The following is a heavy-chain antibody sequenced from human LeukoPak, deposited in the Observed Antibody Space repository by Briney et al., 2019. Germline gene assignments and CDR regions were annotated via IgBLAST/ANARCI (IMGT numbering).Heavy chain of an antibody. CDR3: ARHRAYSNYYYYMDV. Sequence: SETLSLSCTVSGGSISSYYWRWIRQPPGNGLEWVGYIYLSGSTSYNPSLKSRVTISVDTSKTQFSLKLSSVTAADTAVYYCARHRAYSNYYYYMDVWGKGTTVAVSS. CDR2: IYLSGST. V-gene: IGHV4-59*08. J-gene: IGHJ6*03. CDR1: GGSISSYY. D-gene: IGHD4-11*01.